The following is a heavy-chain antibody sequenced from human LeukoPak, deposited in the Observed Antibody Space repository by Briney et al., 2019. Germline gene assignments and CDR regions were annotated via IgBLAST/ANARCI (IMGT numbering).Heavy chain of an antibody. CDR2: ISGSGGST. Sequence: GGSLRLSCAASGFTFSSYAMSWVRQAPGKGLEWVSAISGSGGSTYYADSVKGRFTISRDNAKNSLYLQMNSLRAEDTAVYYCARDLSLAIDYWGQGTLVTVSS. CDR3: ARDLSLAIDY. CDR1: GFTFSSYA. J-gene: IGHJ4*02. V-gene: IGHV3-23*01.